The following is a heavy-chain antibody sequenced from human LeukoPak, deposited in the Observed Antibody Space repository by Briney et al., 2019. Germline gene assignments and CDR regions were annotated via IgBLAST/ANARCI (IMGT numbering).Heavy chain of an antibody. CDR1: GFTFRSYW. V-gene: IGHV3-7*01. CDR2: IKQDGREK. CDR3: ARVQTAAGDY. D-gene: IGHD6-13*01. J-gene: IGHJ4*02. Sequence: GGTLRLSCAASGFTFRSYWMTGVRHPPGKGLEWVANIKQDGREKYYVDSVKGRFTISRDNAKNSLDLQMNSLRDEDTAVYYCARVQTAAGDYWGQGTLVTVSS.